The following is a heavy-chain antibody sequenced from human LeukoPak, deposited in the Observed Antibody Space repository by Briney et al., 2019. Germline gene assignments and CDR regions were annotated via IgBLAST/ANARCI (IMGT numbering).Heavy chain of an antibody. CDR2: IYYSGST. D-gene: IGHD3-22*01. J-gene: IGHJ4*02. V-gene: IGHV4-59*01. CDR3: ARVGYDSRGHYYFDY. CDR1: GGSISSYH. Sequence: PSETLSLTCTVSGGSISSYHWSWIRQPPGKGLEWIGYIYYSGSTNYNPSLKSRVTISVDTSKNQFSLKLSSVTAADTAVYYCARVGYDSRGHYYFDYWGQGTLVTVSS.